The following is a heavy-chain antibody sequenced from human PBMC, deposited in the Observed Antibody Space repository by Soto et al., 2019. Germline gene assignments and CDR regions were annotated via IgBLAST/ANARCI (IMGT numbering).Heavy chain of an antibody. CDR2: INAGNGNT. D-gene: IGHD1-26*01. J-gene: IGHJ4*02. V-gene: IGHV1-3*01. Sequence: ASVKVSFKASGGTFSSYAISWVRQAPGQGLEWMGWINAGNGNTKYSQKFQGRVTITRDTSASTAYMELSSLRSEDTAVYYCARGLGLYYFDYWGQGTLVTVSS. CDR1: GGTFSSYA. CDR3: ARGLGLYYFDY.